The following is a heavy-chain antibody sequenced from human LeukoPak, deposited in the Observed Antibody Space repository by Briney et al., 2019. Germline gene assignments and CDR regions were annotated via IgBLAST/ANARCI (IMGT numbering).Heavy chain of an antibody. CDR2: IYYSGST. CDR1: GGSISSSSYY. D-gene: IGHD3-22*01. Sequence: SETLSLTCTVSGGSISSSSYYWGWIRQPPGKGLEWIGSIYYSGSTNYNPSLKSRVTISVDTSKNQFSLKLSSVTAADTAVYYCARDALNYYDSSGNAFDIWGQGTMVTVSS. V-gene: IGHV4-39*07. J-gene: IGHJ3*02. CDR3: ARDALNYYDSSGNAFDI.